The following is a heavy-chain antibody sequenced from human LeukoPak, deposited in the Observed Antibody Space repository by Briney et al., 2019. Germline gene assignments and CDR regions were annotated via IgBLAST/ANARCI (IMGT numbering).Heavy chain of an antibody. D-gene: IGHD2/OR15-2a*01. CDR3: ARHENSFYGMDV. Sequence: SETLSLTCTVSGASISSWYWSWIRQPPGKGLEWIGYIYGSGNTNYNPSLKSRVTMSIDTSKNQFSLMLTSVTAADTATYYCARHENSFYGMDVWGQGTTVTVSS. V-gene: IGHV4-59*01. CDR2: IYGSGNT. J-gene: IGHJ6*02. CDR1: GASISSWY.